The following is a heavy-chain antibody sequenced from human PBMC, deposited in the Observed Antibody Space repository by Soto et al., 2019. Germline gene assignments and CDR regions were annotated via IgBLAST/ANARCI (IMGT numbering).Heavy chain of an antibody. D-gene: IGHD3-3*01. J-gene: IGHJ6*03. CDR3: ARDLGYYDFWSGYYPHYYYYMDV. CDR1: GYTFTSYG. CDR2: ISAYNGNT. Sequence: ASVKVSCKASGYTFTSYGISWVRQAPGQGLEWMGWISAYNGNTNYAQKLQGRVTMTTDTSTSTAYMELRSLRSDDTAVYYCARDLGYYDFWSGYYPHYYYYMDVWCKGTTVTVSS. V-gene: IGHV1-18*01.